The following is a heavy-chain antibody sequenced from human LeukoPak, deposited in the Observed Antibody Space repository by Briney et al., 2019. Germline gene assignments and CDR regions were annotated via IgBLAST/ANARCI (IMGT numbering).Heavy chain of an antibody. CDR1: GGTFSSYA. CDR3: ARVDTAMATGWFDP. Sequence: ASVKVSCKASGGTFSSYAISWVRQAPGQGLEWMGRIIPILGIANYAQKFQGRVTITADKSTSTAYMELSSLRSEDTAVYYWARVDTAMATGWFDPWGQGTLVTVSS. J-gene: IGHJ5*02. CDR2: IIPILGIA. V-gene: IGHV1-69*04. D-gene: IGHD5-18*01.